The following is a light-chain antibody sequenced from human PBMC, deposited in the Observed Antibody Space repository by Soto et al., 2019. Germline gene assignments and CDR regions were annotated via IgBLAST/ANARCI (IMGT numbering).Light chain of an antibody. J-gene: IGLJ2*01. CDR2: DNN. V-gene: IGLV1-51*01. CDR1: SSNIGNDY. CDR3: GSRDATRSAVV. Sequence: QSVLTQPPSISAAAGQKVTISCSGSSSNIGNDYVFWFQQLPGTAPKVVIYDNNLRPSGIPDRFSGSKSGTSATLGITGLQTGDEADYFCGSRDATRSAVVFGGGTKLTVL.